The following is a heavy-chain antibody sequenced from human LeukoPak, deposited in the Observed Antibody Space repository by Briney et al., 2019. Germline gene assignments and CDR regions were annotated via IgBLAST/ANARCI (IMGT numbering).Heavy chain of an antibody. CDR2: ISYDGSNK. CDR1: GFTFSSYG. CDR3: AKDLNWSMDY. Sequence: GGSLRLSCAASGFTFSSYGMHWVRQAPGKGLGWVAVISYDGSNKYYADSVKGRFTISRDNSKNTLYLQMNSLRAEVTAVYYCAKDLNWSMDYWGQGTLVTVSS. V-gene: IGHV3-30*18. D-gene: IGHD1-20*01. J-gene: IGHJ4*02.